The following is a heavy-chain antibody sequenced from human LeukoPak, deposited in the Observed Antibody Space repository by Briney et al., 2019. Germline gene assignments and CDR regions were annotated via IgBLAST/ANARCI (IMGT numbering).Heavy chain of an antibody. V-gene: IGHV1-69*04. CDR3: ARDPQWINVLGWFDP. CDR2: IIPTLGIA. J-gene: IGHJ5*02. Sequence: SVKVSCKASGGTFSSYAISWVRQAPGQGLEWMGRIIPTLGIANYAQKFQGRVTITADKSTSTAYMELSSLRSEDTAVYYCARDPQWINVLGWFDPWGQGTLVTVSS. CDR1: GGTFSSYA. D-gene: IGHD5-12*01.